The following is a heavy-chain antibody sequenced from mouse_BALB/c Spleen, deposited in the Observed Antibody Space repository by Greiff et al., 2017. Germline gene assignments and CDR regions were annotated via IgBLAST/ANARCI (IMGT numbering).Heavy chain of an antibody. V-gene: IGHV5-17*02. J-gene: IGHJ4*01. CDR2: ISSGSSTI. D-gene: IGHD2-4*01. Sequence: EVMLVESGGGLVQPGGSRKLSCAASGFTFSSFGMHWVRQAPEKGLEWVAYISSGSSTIYYADTVKGRFTISRDNPKNTLFLQMTSLRSEDTAMYYCARKAMITQYAMDYWGQGTSVTVSS. CDR3: ARKAMITQYAMDY. CDR1: GFTFSSFG.